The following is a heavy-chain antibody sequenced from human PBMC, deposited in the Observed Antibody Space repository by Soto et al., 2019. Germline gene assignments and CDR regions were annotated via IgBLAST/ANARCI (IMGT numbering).Heavy chain of an antibody. CDR2: IYYSGST. V-gene: IGHV4-59*01. Sequence: PSETLSLTCTVSGGSISSYYWSWIRQRPGKGLEWIGYIYYSGSTNYNPSLKSRVTISVDTSKNQFSLKLSSVTAADTAVYYCASSNIAAAGFYYYGMDVWGRRTTVTVSS. CDR1: GGSISSYY. D-gene: IGHD6-13*01. J-gene: IGHJ6*02. CDR3: ASSNIAAAGFYYYGMDV.